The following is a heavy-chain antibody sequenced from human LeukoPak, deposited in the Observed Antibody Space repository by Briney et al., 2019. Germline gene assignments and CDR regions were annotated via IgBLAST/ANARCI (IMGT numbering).Heavy chain of an antibody. V-gene: IGHV4-59*01. CDR3: ARSADFWSGYYYYYYYMDV. D-gene: IGHD3-3*01. CDR2: IYDSGST. Sequence: PSETLSLTCTVSGGSISSYYWSWIRQPPGKGLEWIGYIYDSGSTNYNPSLKSRVTISVDTSKNQFSLKLSSVTAADTAVYYCARSADFWSGYYYYYYYMDVWGKGTTVTVSS. J-gene: IGHJ6*03. CDR1: GGSISSYY.